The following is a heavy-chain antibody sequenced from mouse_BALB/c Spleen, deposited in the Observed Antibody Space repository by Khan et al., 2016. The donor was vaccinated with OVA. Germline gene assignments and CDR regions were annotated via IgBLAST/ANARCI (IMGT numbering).Heavy chain of an antibody. CDR2: ISYSSVT. Sequence: EVKLLESGPGLVKPSQSLSLTCTVTGYSITSGYAWNWIRQFPENKLEWMGYISYSSVTSYTPSLKSRISITRDTSKNQFFLQLTSVTTEDTATYYCARGNYYGYYFDYWGQGTTLTVSS. J-gene: IGHJ2*01. D-gene: IGHD1-1*01. CDR1: GYSITSGYA. V-gene: IGHV3-2*02. CDR3: ARGNYYGYYFDY.